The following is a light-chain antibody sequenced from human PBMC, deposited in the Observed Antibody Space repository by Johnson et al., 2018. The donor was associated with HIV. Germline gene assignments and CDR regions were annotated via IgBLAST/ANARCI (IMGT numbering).Light chain of an antibody. CDR1: SSNIGNNY. V-gene: IGLV1-51*02. Sequence: VLTQSPSVSAAPGQKVTISCSGSSSNIGNNYVSWYQQLPGTAPKLLIYENNKRPSGIPDRFSGSKSGTSATLGITGLQTGDEADYYCGTWDSSMSAIYVFGGGTTVTFL. CDR2: ENN. J-gene: IGLJ1*01. CDR3: GTWDSSMSAIYV.